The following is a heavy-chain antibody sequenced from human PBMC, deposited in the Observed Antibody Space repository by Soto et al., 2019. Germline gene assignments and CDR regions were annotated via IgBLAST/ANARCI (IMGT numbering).Heavy chain of an antibody. Sequence: QVQLVESGGGVVQPGGSPRLSCTASGFISSRYGMHWVRQAPGKGLEWVALIWCEGSNKDYADSVKGRFTISRDNSKNTLYLKMNSLRAEDTAVYYCARDRSGIRMVVGVPEYWGQGTLVTVSS. V-gene: IGHV3-33*01. D-gene: IGHD2-15*01. J-gene: IGHJ4*02. CDR3: ARDRSGIRMVVGVPEY. CDR2: IWCEGSNK. CDR1: GFISSRYG.